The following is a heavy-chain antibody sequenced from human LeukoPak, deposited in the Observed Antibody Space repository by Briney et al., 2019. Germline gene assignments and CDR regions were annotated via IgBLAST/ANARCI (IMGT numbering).Heavy chain of an antibody. CDR2: INHSGST. CDR3: ARRATSGNYQMLHFDS. V-gene: IGHV4-34*01. D-gene: IGHD1-7*01. J-gene: IGHJ4*02. Sequence: PSETLSLTCAVYGGSFSGYYWSWIRQPPGKGLEWIGEINHSGSTNYNPSLKSRVTISVDTSKNQFSLKLSSVTAADTAVYYCARRATSGNYQMLHFDSWGQGILVTVSS. CDR1: GGSFSGYY.